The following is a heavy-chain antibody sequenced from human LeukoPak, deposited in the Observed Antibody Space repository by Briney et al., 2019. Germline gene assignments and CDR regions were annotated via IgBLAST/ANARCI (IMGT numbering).Heavy chain of an antibody. J-gene: IGHJ4*02. CDR3: ARLFRSSFDNLPGY. Sequence: KPSETLSLTCIVSGGSISSTSYYWGWIRQPPGKGLEWIGSIYYSGSTYYNPSLKSRVTIFVDTSKNQFSLRLSSVTAADTAVYYCARLFRSSFDNLPGYWGQGTLVTVSS. CDR1: GGSISSTSYY. CDR2: IYYSGST. V-gene: IGHV4-39*01. D-gene: IGHD3-3*01.